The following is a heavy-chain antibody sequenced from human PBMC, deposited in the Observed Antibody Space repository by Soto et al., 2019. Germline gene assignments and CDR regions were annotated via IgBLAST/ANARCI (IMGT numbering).Heavy chain of an antibody. V-gene: IGHV3-33*01. Sequence: PGGSLRLSCAASGFTFSSYGMHWVRQAPGKGLEWVAVIWYDGSNKYYADSVKGRFTISRDNSKNTLYLQMNSLRAEDTAVYYCAMYYYGSGSGPYYFDYWGQGTLVTVSS. J-gene: IGHJ4*02. D-gene: IGHD3-10*01. CDR1: GFTFSSYG. CDR3: AMYYYGSGSGPYYFDY. CDR2: IWYDGSNK.